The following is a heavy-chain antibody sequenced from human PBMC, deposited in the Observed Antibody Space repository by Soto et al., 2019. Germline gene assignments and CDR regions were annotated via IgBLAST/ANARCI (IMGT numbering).Heavy chain of an antibody. D-gene: IGHD5-18*01. CDR3: ARARGYSYGKVDS. CDR2: INTGNGDT. CDR1: GYTFTSYA. Sequence: GASVKVSCKASGYTFTSYAMHWVRQAPGQRLEWMGWINTGNGDTKYSLKFQGRVTITRDTSASTAYMDLSSLRSEDTAVYYCARARGYSYGKVDSWGQGNLVTVSS. J-gene: IGHJ4*02. V-gene: IGHV1-3*04.